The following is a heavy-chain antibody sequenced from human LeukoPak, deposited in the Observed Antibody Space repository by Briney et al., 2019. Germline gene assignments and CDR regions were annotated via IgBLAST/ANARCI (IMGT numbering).Heavy chain of an antibody. J-gene: IGHJ4*02. Sequence: GGSLRLSCAASGVSLSSYVMSWVRQAPGKGLEWVSTITVGGGTYYADSVKGRFTISRDNSKNTLFLQMNTLGAEDTALFYCANSPAAPYYFHYWGQGTLVTVSS. CDR1: GVSLSSYV. CDR3: ANSPAAPYYFHY. V-gene: IGHV3-23*01. D-gene: IGHD6-13*01. CDR2: ITVGGGT.